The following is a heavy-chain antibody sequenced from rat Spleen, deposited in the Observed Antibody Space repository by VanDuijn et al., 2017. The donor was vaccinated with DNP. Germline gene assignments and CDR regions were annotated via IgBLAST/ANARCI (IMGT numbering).Heavy chain of an antibody. CDR2: TTTGGANT. D-gene: IGHD1-11*01. V-gene: IGHV5S13*01. Sequence: EVQLVESGGGVVQSGRSLKVSCAASGFTFRNYGMAWVRQTPKKGLEWVASTTTGGANTNYRDSVKGRFTISRDNGKNILYLEMDSLRSEDTATYYCTTGYSRRFSYWGQGTLVTVSS. CDR3: TTGYSRRFSY. J-gene: IGHJ3*01. CDR1: GFTFRNYG.